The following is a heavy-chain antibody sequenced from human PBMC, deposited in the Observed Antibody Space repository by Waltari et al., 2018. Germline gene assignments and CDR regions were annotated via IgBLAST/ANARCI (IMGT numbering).Heavy chain of an antibody. V-gene: IGHV4-4*07. Sequence: QVLLQESGPALVKPSETLSLTCSVTGVPINSSYWTWIRQPAGKGLEWIGRVYTSGSFTSNPSVEGRVIMSVDMSSNQVSLKLTSVTAADTAVYFCATGTGSGWYGDYFDYWGQGIPVTVSS. J-gene: IGHJ4*02. CDR2: VYTSGSF. CDR1: GVPINSSY. CDR3: ATGTGSGWYGDYFDY. D-gene: IGHD6-19*01.